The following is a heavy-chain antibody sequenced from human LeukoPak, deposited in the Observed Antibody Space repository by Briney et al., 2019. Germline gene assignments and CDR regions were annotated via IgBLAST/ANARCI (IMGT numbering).Heavy chain of an antibody. CDR1: GFIFDYYA. Sequence: PGGSLRLSCAASGFIFDYYAMDWVRQAPGKGLEWVSGISRNSATIVYADSVRGRFTISRDNAKNSLYLQMNSLRADDTAFYYCAKGYRGGTWLPLDYWGQGTLVTVSS. V-gene: IGHV3-9*01. CDR3: AKGYRGGTWLPLDY. D-gene: IGHD5-24*01. CDR2: ISRNSATI. J-gene: IGHJ4*02.